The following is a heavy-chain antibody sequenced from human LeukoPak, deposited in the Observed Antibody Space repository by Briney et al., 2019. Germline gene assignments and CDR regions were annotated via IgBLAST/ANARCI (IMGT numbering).Heavy chain of an antibody. J-gene: IGHJ4*02. CDR2: IPASGGST. Sequence: GGSLRLSCAASGFTFSSYAMSWVRQAPGKGLEWVSAIPASGGSTYYADSVKGRFTISRDNSKNTLYLQVSSLRAEDTAVYYCAKGYSAGWSQYFDYWGRGTLVTVSS. D-gene: IGHD6-19*01. V-gene: IGHV3-23*01. CDR3: AKGYSAGWSQYFDY. CDR1: GFTFSSYA.